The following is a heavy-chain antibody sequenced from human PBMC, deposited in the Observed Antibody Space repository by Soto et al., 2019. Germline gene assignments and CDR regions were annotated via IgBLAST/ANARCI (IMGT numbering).Heavy chain of an antibody. V-gene: IGHV1-2*04. J-gene: IGHJ6*02. D-gene: IGHD3-22*01. CDR2: INPNSGGT. CDR1: GYTFTGYY. CDR3: AADTGYYYYGMDV. Sequence: GASVKVSCKASGYTFTGYYMHWVRQAPGQGLEWMGWINPNSGGTNYAQKFQGWVTMTRDTSISTAYMELSRLRSDDTAVYYCAADTGYYYYGMDVWGQGTTVTVSS.